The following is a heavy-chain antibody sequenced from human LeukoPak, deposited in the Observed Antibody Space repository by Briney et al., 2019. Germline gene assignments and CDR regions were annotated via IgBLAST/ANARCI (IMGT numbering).Heavy chain of an antibody. CDR3: ASGSSIVGATDDAFDI. D-gene: IGHD1-26*01. CDR2: IYYSGSI. Sequence: KPSETLSLTCTVSGGSISSYYWSWIRQPPGKGLEWIGYIYYSGSINYNPSLKSRVTISVDTSKNQFSLKLSSVTAADTAVYYCASGSSIVGATDDAFDIWGQGTMVTVSS. V-gene: IGHV4-59*01. CDR1: GGSISSYY. J-gene: IGHJ3*02.